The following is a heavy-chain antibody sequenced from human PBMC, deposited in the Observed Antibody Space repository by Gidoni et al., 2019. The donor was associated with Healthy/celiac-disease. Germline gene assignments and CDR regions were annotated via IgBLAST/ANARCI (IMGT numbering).Heavy chain of an antibody. CDR2: INPSGGST. J-gene: IGHJ6*02. CDR3: ARAFAAPFGVVYYGMDV. CDR1: GYTFTSYY. V-gene: IGHV1-46*01. Sequence: QVQLVQSGAEVKKPGASVKVSCKASGYTFTSYYMHWVRQAPGQGLEWMGIINPSGGSTSYAQKFQGRVTMTRDTSTSTVYMEPSSLRSEDTAVYYCARAFAAPFGVVYYGMDVWGQGTTVTVSS. D-gene: IGHD3-3*01.